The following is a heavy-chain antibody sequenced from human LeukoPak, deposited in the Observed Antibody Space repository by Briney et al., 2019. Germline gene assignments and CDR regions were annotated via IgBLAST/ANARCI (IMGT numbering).Heavy chain of an antibody. J-gene: IGHJ5*02. CDR3: AKGGRYQHIERDWFDP. Sequence: GSLRLSCAASGFTFSSYAMSWVRQAPGKGLEWVSAISGSGGSTYYADSVKGRFTISRDNSKNTLYLQMNSLRAEDTAVYYCAKGGRYQHIERDWFDPWGQGTLVTVSS. CDR2: ISGSGGST. D-gene: IGHD2-2*01. V-gene: IGHV3-23*01. CDR1: GFTFSSYA.